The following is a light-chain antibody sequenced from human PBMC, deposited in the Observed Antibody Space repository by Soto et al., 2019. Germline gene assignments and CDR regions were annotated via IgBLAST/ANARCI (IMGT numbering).Light chain of an antibody. Sequence: EIVLTQSPDTLSLSPGERATLSCRASQSVSTNSLAWYQQRPGQAPRPLIFGASSRATGTPDRFSGSGSGTEFTFIISRLEPEDFAVYYCQQYGSSVLTFGGGTKVEIK. CDR1: QSVSTNS. J-gene: IGKJ4*01. CDR2: GAS. V-gene: IGKV3-20*01. CDR3: QQYGSSVLT.